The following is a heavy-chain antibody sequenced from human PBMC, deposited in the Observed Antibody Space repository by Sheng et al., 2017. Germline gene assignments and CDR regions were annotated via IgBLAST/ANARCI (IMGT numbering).Heavy chain of an antibody. J-gene: IGHJ3*02. CDR3: ARDVSPPSYYDSRGFDI. D-gene: IGHD3-22*01. CDR2: ISAYNGNT. V-gene: IGHV1-18*01. Sequence: QVQLVQSGAEVKKPGASVKVSCKASGYTFTSYGISWVRQAPGQGLEWMGWISAYNGNTNYAQKLQGRVTMTTDTSTSTAYMELRSLRSDDTAVYYCARDVSPPSYYDSRGFDIWGQGTMVTVSS. CDR1: GYTFTSYG.